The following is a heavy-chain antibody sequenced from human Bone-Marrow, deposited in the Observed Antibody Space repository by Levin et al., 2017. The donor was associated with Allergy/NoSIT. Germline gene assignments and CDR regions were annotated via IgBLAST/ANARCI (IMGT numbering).Heavy chain of an antibody. CDR3: AAFGVVIINDYYYYMDV. CDR1: GASVSSNSAA. V-gene: IGHV6-1*01. D-gene: IGHD3-3*01. CDR2: TYYRSKWYN. J-gene: IGHJ6*03. Sequence: SETLSLTCAISGASVSSNSAAWNWIRQSPSRGLEWLGRTYYRSKWYNDYAVSVKSRITINPDTSKNQFSLQLNSVTPEDTAVYYCAAFGVVIINDYYYYMDVWGKGTTVTVSS.